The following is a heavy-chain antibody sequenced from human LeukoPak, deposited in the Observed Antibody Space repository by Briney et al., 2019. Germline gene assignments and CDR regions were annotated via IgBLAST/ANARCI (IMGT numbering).Heavy chain of an antibody. CDR2: INPNSGGT. Sequence: ASVKVSCKASGYTFTSYYMHWVRQAPGQGLEWMGWINPNSGGTNYAQKFQGRVTMTRGTSIRTAYMELSRLRSDDTAVYYCARDRSPYDDIVVVVAAVAFDPWGQGTLVTVSS. CDR1: GYTFTSYY. J-gene: IGHJ5*02. D-gene: IGHD2-15*01. CDR3: ARDRSPYDDIVVVVAAVAFDP. V-gene: IGHV1-2*02.